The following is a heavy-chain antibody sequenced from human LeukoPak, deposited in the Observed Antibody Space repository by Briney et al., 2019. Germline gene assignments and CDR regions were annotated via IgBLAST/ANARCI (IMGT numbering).Heavy chain of an antibody. CDR2: IYYSGST. J-gene: IGHJ4*02. D-gene: IGHD6-13*01. CDR1: GFTFSSYA. Sequence: GSLRLSCAASGFTFSSYAMHWVRQAPGKGLEWIGYIYYSGSTNYNPSLKSRVTISVDTSKNQFSLKLSSVTAADTAVYYCARSATAAGTQGYWGQGTLVTVSS. CDR3: ARSATAAGTQGY. V-gene: IGHV4-59*08.